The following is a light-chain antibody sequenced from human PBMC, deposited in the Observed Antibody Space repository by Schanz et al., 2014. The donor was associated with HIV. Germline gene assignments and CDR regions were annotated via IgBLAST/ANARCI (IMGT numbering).Light chain of an antibody. V-gene: IGKV3-20*01. J-gene: IGKJ4*01. CDR2: ATS. Sequence: EIVLTQSPGTLSLSPGERATLSCRASQSVSSSYLAWYQQKPGQAPRLVIYATSTRAAGISDRFSGTGSGTDFTLTISRLEPDDFAMYYCQSFGGSWGTFGGGTKVEI. CDR3: QSFGGSWGT. CDR1: QSVSSSY.